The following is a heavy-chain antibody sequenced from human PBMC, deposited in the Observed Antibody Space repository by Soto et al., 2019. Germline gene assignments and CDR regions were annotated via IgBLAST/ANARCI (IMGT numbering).Heavy chain of an antibody. Sequence: SETLSLTCTVSGASISGFYWSWIRKSAGKGLEWIGRIYATGTTDYNPSLKSRVMMSVDTSKKQFSLKLRSVTAADTAVYYCVRDGTKTLRDWFDPWGQGISVIVSS. V-gene: IGHV4-4*07. CDR2: IYATGTT. CDR3: VRDGTKTLRDWFDP. J-gene: IGHJ5*02. CDR1: GASISGFY. D-gene: IGHD1-1*01.